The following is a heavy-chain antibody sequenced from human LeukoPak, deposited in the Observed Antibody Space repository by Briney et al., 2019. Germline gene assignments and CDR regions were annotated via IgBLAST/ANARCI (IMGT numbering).Heavy chain of an antibody. V-gene: IGHV3-23*01. J-gene: IGHJ4*02. CDR1: GFTFSNFG. CDR2: ISSDSSYI. CDR3: AKSFGSGRYADY. D-gene: IGHD3-3*01. Sequence: PGGSLRLSCAASGFTFSNFGMSWVRQAPGKGLEWVASISSDSSYIDYADSVKGRFTISRDNSKNTLYLQMNSLRAEDTAVYYCAKSFGSGRYADYWGQGTLVTVSS.